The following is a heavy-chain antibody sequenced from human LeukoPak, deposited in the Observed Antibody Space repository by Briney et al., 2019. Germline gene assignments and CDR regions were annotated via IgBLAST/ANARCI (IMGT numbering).Heavy chain of an antibody. Sequence: GASVKVSCKASGYTFTSYGISWVRQAPGQGLEWMGGIIPIFGTTNYAQKFQGRVTITTDESTSTAYMELSSLRSEDTAVYYCARETNTGDYYYYYYMDVWGKGTTVTVSS. J-gene: IGHJ6*03. D-gene: IGHD5-18*01. CDR2: IIPIFGTT. V-gene: IGHV1-69*05. CDR1: GYTFTSYG. CDR3: ARETNTGDYYYYYYMDV.